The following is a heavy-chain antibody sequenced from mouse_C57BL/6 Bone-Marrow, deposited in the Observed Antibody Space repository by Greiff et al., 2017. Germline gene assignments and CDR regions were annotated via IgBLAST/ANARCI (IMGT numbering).Heavy chain of an antibody. V-gene: IGHV1-55*01. Sequence: QVQLQQPGAELVKPGASVKMSCKASGYTFTSYWITWVKQRPGQGLEWIGDIYPGSGSTNYKEKFKCKAPLTVDTSSSTAYMQLSSLTAEDSAVYYGSRVKSYYYGSIFWFAYWGQGTLVTVSA. CDR3: SRVKSYYYGSIFWFAY. CDR1: GYTFTSYW. CDR2: IYPGSGST. J-gene: IGHJ3*01. D-gene: IGHD1-1*01.